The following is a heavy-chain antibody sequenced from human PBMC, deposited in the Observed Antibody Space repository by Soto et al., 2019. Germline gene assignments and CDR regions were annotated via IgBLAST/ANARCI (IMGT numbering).Heavy chain of an antibody. CDR2: IKQDGSEK. J-gene: IGHJ6*02. D-gene: IGHD6-6*01. Sequence: EVQLVESGGGLVQPGGSLRLSCAASGFTFSTYWMSWVRQAPGKGLEWVANIKQDGSEKYYVDSVKGRFTISRDNAQNSLFLQMNSLRAEDTAMYYCARLYSSSSGRAMDFWGQGTTVTVSS. CDR1: GFTFSTYW. V-gene: IGHV3-7*01. CDR3: ARLYSSSSGRAMDF.